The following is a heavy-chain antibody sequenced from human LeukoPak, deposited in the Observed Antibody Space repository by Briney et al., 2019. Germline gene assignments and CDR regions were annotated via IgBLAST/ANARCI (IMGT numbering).Heavy chain of an antibody. CDR2: INHSGST. Sequence: SETLSLTCAVYGGSFSGYYWSWIRQPPGKGLEWIGEINHSGSTNYNPSLKSRVTISVDTSKNQFSLKLSSVTAADTAVYYCARERWLEASDIWGQGTMVTVSS. CDR1: GGSFSGYY. CDR3: ARERWLEASDI. D-gene: IGHD5-12*01. J-gene: IGHJ3*02. V-gene: IGHV4-34*01.